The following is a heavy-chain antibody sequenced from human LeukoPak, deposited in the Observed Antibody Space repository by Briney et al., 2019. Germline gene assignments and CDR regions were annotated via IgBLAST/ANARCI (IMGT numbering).Heavy chain of an antibody. CDR3: ARDTISYDFWSGYPYYYYMDV. CDR1: GGSISSYY. D-gene: IGHD3-3*01. J-gene: IGHJ6*03. CDR2: IYTSGST. V-gene: IGHV4-4*07. Sequence: PSETLSLTCTVSGGSISSYYWSWIRQPAGKGLEWIGRIYTSGSTNYNPSLKSRVTMSVDTSKNQFSLKLSSVTAADTAVYYCARDTISYDFWSGYPYYYYMDVWGKGTTVTVSS.